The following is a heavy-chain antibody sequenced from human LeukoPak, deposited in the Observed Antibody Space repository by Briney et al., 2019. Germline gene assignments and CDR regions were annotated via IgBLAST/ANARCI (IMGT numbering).Heavy chain of an antibody. J-gene: IGHJ1*01. V-gene: IGHV1-18*04. CDR3: ARDLYCSGGSCYSLTYYSASD. Sequence: ASVKVSCKASGYTFTGYYMHWVRQAPGQGLEWMGWISAYNGNTNYAQKLQGRVTMTTDTSTSTAYMELRSLRSDDTAVYYCARDLYCSGGSCYSLTYYSASDWGQGTLVTVSS. D-gene: IGHD2-15*01. CDR2: ISAYNGNT. CDR1: GYTFTGYY.